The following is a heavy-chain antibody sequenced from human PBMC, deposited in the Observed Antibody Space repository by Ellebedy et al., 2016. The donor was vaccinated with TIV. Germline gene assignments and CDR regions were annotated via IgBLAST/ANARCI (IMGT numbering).Heavy chain of an antibody. CDR1: GFNFSPYV. V-gene: IGHV3-23*01. J-gene: IGHJ6*02. CDR2: ISVSGSNT. Sequence: GGSLRLXXAASGFNFSPYVMTWVRLAPGKGLEWASSISVSGSNTYYAESVLGRFTVSRDNSKNTLFLQMNSLRDEDTAVYYCARRGITMIRGVIRGMDVWGQGTTVIVSS. CDR3: ARRGITMIRGVIRGMDV. D-gene: IGHD3-10*01.